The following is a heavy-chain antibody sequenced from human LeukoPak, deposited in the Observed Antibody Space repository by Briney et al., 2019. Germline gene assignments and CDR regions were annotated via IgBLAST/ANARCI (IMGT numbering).Heavy chain of an antibody. D-gene: IGHD1-7*01. CDR1: GFTFSSYA. CDR2: IRSNGGST. CDR3: VKGQATGTTLYSHYYYGMDV. J-gene: IGHJ6*02. V-gene: IGHV3-64D*09. Sequence: GGSLRLSCSASGFTFSSYAMHWVRQAPGKGLEYVSAIRSNGGSTYYADSVKGRFTLSRDNSKNTLFLQMSSLRVEDTAVYYCVKGQATGTTLYSHYYYGMDVWGQGTTVTVSS.